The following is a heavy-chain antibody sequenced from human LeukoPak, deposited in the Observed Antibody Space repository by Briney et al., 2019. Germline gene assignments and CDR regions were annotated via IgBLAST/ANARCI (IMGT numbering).Heavy chain of an antibody. V-gene: IGHV3-7*01. CDR2: IKQDGSEK. CDR1: GFTFSTYW. J-gene: IGHJ6*02. CDR3: ASVSYFYGMVV. Sequence: GGSLRLSCAASGFTFSTYWMSWVRQAPGKGLEWVANIKQDGSEKYYVDSVKGRFTISRDNAKNSLYLQMSSLRAEDTALYFCASVSYFYGMVVWGQGTTVTVSS.